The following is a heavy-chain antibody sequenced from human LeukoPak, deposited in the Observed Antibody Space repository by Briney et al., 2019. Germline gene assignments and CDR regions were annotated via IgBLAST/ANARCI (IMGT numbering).Heavy chain of an antibody. CDR1: GFTLNKYP. CDR2: ISWNSGSI. CDR3: AKDSSGLVLGAFDI. J-gene: IGHJ3*02. V-gene: IGHV3-9*01. Sequence: GGSLRLSCSVSGFTLNKYPMNWVRQAPGKGLEWVSGISWNSGSIGYADSVKGRFTISRDNAKNSLYLQMNSLRAEDTALYYCAKDSSGLVLGAFDIWGQGTMVTVSS. D-gene: IGHD6-19*01.